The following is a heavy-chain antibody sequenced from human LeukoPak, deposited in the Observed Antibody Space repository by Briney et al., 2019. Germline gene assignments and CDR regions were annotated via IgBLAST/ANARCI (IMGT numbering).Heavy chain of an antibody. CDR1: GGSISSGGYY. J-gene: IGHJ6*03. Sequence: SQTLSLTCTVSGGSISSGGYYWSWIRQHPGKGLEWIGCIYYNGVTYYNPSLKSRVTISVDTSKNQFSLKLSSVTAADTAVYYCARAPYYYDNSGYYPAFYMDVWGKGTTVTVSS. D-gene: IGHD3-22*01. V-gene: IGHV4-31*03. CDR3: ARAPYYYDNSGYYPAFYMDV. CDR2: IYYNGVT.